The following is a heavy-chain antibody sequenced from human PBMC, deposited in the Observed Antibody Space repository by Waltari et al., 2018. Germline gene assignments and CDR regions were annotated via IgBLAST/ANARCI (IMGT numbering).Heavy chain of an antibody. CDR1: GFTFSNYA. Sequence: EVQLLESGGGLVQPGGSLRLSCAASGFTFSNYAMHWVRQAPGQGLEWLSTISDNGGSTYYADSLKGRFTIARDNSKNTMYLQMNSLRAGDTAVYYCAKFRGMVQGSSLLFDYWGQGTLVTVSS. D-gene: IGHD3-10*01. J-gene: IGHJ4*02. V-gene: IGHV3-23*01. CDR3: AKFRGMVQGSSLLFDY. CDR2: ISDNGGST.